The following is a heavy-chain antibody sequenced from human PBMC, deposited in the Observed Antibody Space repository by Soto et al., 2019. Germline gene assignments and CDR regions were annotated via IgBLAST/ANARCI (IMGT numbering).Heavy chain of an antibody. J-gene: IGHJ4*02. Sequence: ASVKVSCKASGGTFSSYAISWVRQAPGQGLEWMGGIIPIFGTANYAQKFQGRVTITADESTSTAYMELSSLRSEDTAVYYCARYTDYGDYYFDYWGQGTLVTVSS. CDR3: ARYTDYGDYYFDY. CDR1: GGTFSSYA. V-gene: IGHV1-69*13. CDR2: IIPIFGTA. D-gene: IGHD4-17*01.